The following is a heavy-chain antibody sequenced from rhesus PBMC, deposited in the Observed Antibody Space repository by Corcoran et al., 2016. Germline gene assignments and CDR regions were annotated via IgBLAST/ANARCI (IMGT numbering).Heavy chain of an antibody. CDR3: AREDTSSGWYSDY. CDR2: INGDRGST. J-gene: IGHJ4*01. V-gene: IGHV4-80*01. D-gene: IGHD6-31*01. Sequence: QVQLQESGPGLVKPSETLSLTCAVSGASISSYWWSWIRQSPGKGLEWIGEINGDRGSTNYNPSLKIRCTISKDASKTQFSLRLSSVTAADTAVYYCAREDTSSGWYSDYWGQGVLVTVSS. CDR1: GASISSYW.